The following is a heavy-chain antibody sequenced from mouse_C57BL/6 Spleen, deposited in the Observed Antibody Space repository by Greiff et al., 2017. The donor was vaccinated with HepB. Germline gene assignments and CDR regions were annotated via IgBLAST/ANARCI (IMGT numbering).Heavy chain of an antibody. CDR2: IDPSDSYT. V-gene: IGHV1-69*01. Sequence: QVQLKQSGAELVMPGASVKLSCKASGYTFTSYWMHWVKQRPGQGLEWIGEIDPSDSYTNYNQKFKGKSTLTVDKSSSTAYMQLSSLTSEDSAVYYCARGRFPDYWGQGTTLTVSS. CDR1: GYTFTSYW. J-gene: IGHJ2*01. CDR3: ARGRFPDY.